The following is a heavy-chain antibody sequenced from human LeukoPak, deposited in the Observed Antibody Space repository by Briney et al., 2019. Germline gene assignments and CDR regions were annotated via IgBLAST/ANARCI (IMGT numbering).Heavy chain of an antibody. V-gene: IGHV3-23*01. CDR2: ISRSGGST. J-gene: IGHJ3*02. D-gene: IGHD6-6*01. CDR1: GFTVSSNY. CDR3: AKGSWWGSSSSNAFDI. Sequence: GGSLRLSCAASGFTVSSNYMSWVRQAPGKGLEWVSAISRSGGSTYYADSVKGRFTISRDNSKNTLYLQMNSLRAEDTAVYYCAKGSWWGSSSSNAFDIWGQGTMVTVSS.